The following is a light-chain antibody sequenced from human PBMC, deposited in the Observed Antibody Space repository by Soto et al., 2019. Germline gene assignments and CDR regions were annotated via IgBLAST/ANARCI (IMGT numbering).Light chain of an antibody. CDR1: QSVLYSSTNKNH. J-gene: IGKJ2*01. Sequence: DIVMTQSPDSLAVSLGERATINCRSSQSVLYSSTNKNHLAWYQQKPGHPPKLLIYWASTRESGVPGRFSGIGSVTDFTLTISSLQAEDVAVYYCKQYYTTPRTFGQGTKMEIK. CDR2: WAS. V-gene: IGKV4-1*01. CDR3: KQYYTTPRT.